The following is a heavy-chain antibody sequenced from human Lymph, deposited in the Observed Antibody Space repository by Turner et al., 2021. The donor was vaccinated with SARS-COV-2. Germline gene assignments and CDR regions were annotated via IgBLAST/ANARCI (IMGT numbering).Heavy chain of an antibody. D-gene: IGHD5-12*01. Sequence: QVQLVESGGGVVQPGRSLRLYCAASGFTFSSYAMHWVRQAPGKGLEWVAVISYDGSNKYYADSVKGRFTISRDNSKNTLYLQMNSLRAEDTAVYYCARDSGYEHYYFDYWGQGTLVTVSS. V-gene: IGHV3-30-3*01. CDR3: ARDSGYEHYYFDY. J-gene: IGHJ4*02. CDR2: ISYDGSNK. CDR1: GFTFSSYA.